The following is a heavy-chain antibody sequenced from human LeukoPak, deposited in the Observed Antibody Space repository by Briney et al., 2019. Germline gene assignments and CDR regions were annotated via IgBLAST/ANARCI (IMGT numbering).Heavy chain of an antibody. D-gene: IGHD3-22*01. CDR1: GGTFSSYA. CDR3: ARSGIVVVTEGAFDI. CDR2: IIPILGTA. V-gene: IGHV1-69*05. Sequence: SVKVSCKASGGTFSSYAISWVRQAPGQGLEWMGGIIPILGTANYAQKFQGRVTITTDESTSTAYMELSSLRSEDTAVYYCARSGIVVVTEGAFDIWGQGTMVTVSS. J-gene: IGHJ3*02.